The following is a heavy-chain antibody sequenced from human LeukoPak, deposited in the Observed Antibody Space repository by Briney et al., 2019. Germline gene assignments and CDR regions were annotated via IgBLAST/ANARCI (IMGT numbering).Heavy chain of an antibody. V-gene: IGHV3-23*01. J-gene: IGHJ4*02. Sequence: GGSLRLSCAASGFTFSSYAMSWVRQAPWKGLEWVSAISGSGGSTYYADSVKGRFTISRDNSKNTLYLQMNSLRAEDTAVYYCAKADILTGYPSFDYWGQGTLVTVSS. D-gene: IGHD3-9*01. CDR1: GFTFSSYA. CDR3: AKADILTGYPSFDY. CDR2: ISGSGGST.